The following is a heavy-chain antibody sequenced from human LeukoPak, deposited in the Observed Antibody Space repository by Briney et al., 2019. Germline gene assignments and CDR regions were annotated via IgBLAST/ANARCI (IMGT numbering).Heavy chain of an antibody. CDR2: ISGSADST. CDR1: GLTFRTYT. V-gene: IGHV3-23*01. CDR3: ARDPSSLSMDV. J-gene: IGHJ6*04. Sequence: GGSLRLSCAASGLTFRTYTMNWIRQAPGEGLQWVSAISGSADSTYYSDSVKGRFTISRDNSNNTLYLQMHSLRVEDTAIYYCARDPSSLSMDVWGKGITVTVSS.